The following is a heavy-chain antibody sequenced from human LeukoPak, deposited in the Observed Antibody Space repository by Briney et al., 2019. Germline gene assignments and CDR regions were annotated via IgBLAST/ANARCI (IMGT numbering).Heavy chain of an antibody. V-gene: IGHV3-21*01. J-gene: IGHJ4*02. D-gene: IGHD6-13*01. CDR3: ARDRGYSSSLDY. CDR2: ISSSSSYI. CDR1: GFTFSRYS. Sequence: PGGSLRLSCAASGFTFSRYSMNWVRQAPGKGLEWVSSISSSSSYIYYADSVKGRFTISRDNAKNSLYLQMNSLRAEDTAVYYCARDRGYSSSLDYWGQGTLVTVSS.